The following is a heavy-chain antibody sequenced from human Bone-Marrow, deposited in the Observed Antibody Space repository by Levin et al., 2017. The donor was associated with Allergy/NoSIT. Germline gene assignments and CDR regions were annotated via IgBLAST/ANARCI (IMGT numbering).Heavy chain of an antibody. V-gene: IGHV1-2*02. J-gene: IGHJ4*02. CDR2: INPNSGAT. Sequence: ASVKVSCKASGYTFSDYYIDWVRQAPGQGLEWMGWINPNSGATNYAQKFQGRVTMTPDSSISTIYMELSSLRSDDTAVYYCARERGVISLGILGHWGQGTLVTVSA. CDR3: ARERGVISLGILGH. D-gene: IGHD3/OR15-3a*01. CDR1: GYTFSDYY.